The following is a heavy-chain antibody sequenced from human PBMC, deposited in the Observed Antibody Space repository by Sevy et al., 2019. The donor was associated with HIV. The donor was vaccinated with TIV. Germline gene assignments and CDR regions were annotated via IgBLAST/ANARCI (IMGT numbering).Heavy chain of an antibody. CDR2: IYYSGST. CDR3: ARGGAGSGSYDPFDY. J-gene: IGHJ4*02. CDR1: GGSISSGGYY. V-gene: IGHV4-31*03. D-gene: IGHD3-10*01. Sequence: SETLSLTCTVSGGSISSGGYYWSWIRQHPGKGLEWIGYIYYSGSTYYNPSLKSRVTISVDTSKNQFSLKLSSVTAADTAVYYCARGGAGSGSYDPFDYWGQGTLVTVSS.